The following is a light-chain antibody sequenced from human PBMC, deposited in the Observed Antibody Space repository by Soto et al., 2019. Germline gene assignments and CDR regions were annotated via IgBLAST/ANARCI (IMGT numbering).Light chain of an antibody. J-gene: IGLJ1*01. CDR1: SSDVGGYKY. CDR3: ISYVGSNNYV. Sequence: QSVPTQPPSASGSPGQSVTISCTGTSSDVGGYKYVSWYQQYPGKAPKLIIYEVSKRPSGVPDRFSGSKSGNTASLTVSGLQAEDESDDYCISYVGSNNYVFGTGTKVTVL. V-gene: IGLV2-8*01. CDR2: EVS.